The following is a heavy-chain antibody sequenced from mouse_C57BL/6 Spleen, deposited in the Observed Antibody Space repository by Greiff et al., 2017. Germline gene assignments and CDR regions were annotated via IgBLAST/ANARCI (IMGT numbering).Heavy chain of an antibody. D-gene: IGHD1-2*01. CDR1: GYTFTDYE. CDR3: TFIYYAMDY. J-gene: IGHJ4*01. V-gene: IGHV1-15*01. CDR2: IDPETGGT. Sequence: VQLQESGAELVRPGASVTLSCKASGYTFTDYEMHWVKQTPVHGLEWIGAIDPETGGTAYNQKFKGKAILTADKSSSTAYMELRSLTSEDSAVYYCTFIYYAMDYWGQGTSVTVSS.